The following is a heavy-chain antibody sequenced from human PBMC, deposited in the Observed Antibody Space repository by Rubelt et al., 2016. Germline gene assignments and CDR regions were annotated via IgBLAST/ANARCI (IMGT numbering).Heavy chain of an antibody. CDR1: NYSIYSNYF. CDR2: IYHTGTT. V-gene: IGHV4-38-2*02. Sequence: TCSVSNYSIYSNYFWVWVRQPPGKGLEWIGSIYHTGTTYYSASLESRVIISVDTSKNQFSLRLTSVTAADTAMYYCGRGDRSVQLLSSHWGQGILVTVSS. J-gene: IGHJ4*02. D-gene: IGHD2/OR15-2a*01. CDR3: GRGDRSVQLLSSH.